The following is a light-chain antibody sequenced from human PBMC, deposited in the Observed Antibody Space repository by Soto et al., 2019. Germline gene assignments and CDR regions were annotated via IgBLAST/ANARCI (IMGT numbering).Light chain of an antibody. Sequence: QSALTQPASVSGSPGQSITISCTGTSSDVGGYKYVSWYQQHPGKAPKLMIYEVSNRPSGVSNRFSGSKSGNTASLTISGLQAEDETDYYCNSFTSSSTYVFGTGTKDRP. CDR1: SSDVGGYKY. V-gene: IGLV2-14*01. CDR3: NSFTSSSTYV. J-gene: IGLJ1*01. CDR2: EVS.